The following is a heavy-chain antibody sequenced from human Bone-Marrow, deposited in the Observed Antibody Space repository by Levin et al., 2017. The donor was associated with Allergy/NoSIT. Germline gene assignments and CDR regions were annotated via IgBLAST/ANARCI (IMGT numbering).Heavy chain of an antibody. D-gene: IGHD3-10*01. CDR1: GGSFSGYY. J-gene: IGHJ4*02. CDR2: INHSGST. Sequence: PSETLSLTCAVYGGSFSGYYWSWIRQPPGKGLEWIGEINHSGSTNYNPSLKSRVTISVDTSKNQFSLKLSSVTAADTAVYYCAVYYGSGSYPIDYWGQGTLVTVSS. V-gene: IGHV4-34*01. CDR3: AVYYGSGSYPIDY.